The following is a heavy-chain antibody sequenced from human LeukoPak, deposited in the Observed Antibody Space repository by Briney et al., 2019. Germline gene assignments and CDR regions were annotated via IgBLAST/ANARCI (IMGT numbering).Heavy chain of an antibody. Sequence: GASVKVSCKASGYNFTGYYLHWVRQAPGQGLEWMGWINPNSGGTNYAQKFQGRVTMTRDTSISTAYMELSRLRSDDTAVYYCARGSGYSSSWYSYWGQGTLVTVSS. CDR3: ARGSGYSSSWYSY. V-gene: IGHV1-2*02. J-gene: IGHJ4*02. D-gene: IGHD6-13*01. CDR2: INPNSGGT. CDR1: GYNFTGYY.